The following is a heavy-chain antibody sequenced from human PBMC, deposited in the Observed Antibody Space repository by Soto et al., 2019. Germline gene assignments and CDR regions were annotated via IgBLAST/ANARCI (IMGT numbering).Heavy chain of an antibody. CDR1: GFTFSSYA. CDR2: ISGSGATT. V-gene: IGHV3-23*01. J-gene: IGHJ5*01. D-gene: IGHD3-9*01. CDR3: AKLRYFDWSSYNWFEY. Sequence: EVQLLESGGGLVQPGGSLRLSCAASGFTFSSYAMTWVRQAPGKGLEWVSGISGSGATTSYADSVKGRFTVSRDNSKNTLYLQVHSLRVEDTAVYYCAKLRYFDWSSYNWFEYWGQGTPVTVSS.